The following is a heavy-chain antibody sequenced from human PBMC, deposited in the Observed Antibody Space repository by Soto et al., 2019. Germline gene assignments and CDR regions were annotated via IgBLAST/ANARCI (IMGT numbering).Heavy chain of an antibody. J-gene: IGHJ5*02. V-gene: IGHV4-31*03. Sequence: SETLSLTCTVSGGSISSGGYYWSWIRQHPGKGLEWIGYIYYSGSTYYNPSLKSRVTISVDTSKNQFSLKLSSVTAADTAVYYCATLNLGYCSGGSCYSDLWLPSGNSDWFDPWGQGTLVTVSS. D-gene: IGHD2-15*01. CDR2: IYYSGST. CDR3: ATLNLGYCSGGSCYSDLWLPSGNSDWFDP. CDR1: GGSISSGGYY.